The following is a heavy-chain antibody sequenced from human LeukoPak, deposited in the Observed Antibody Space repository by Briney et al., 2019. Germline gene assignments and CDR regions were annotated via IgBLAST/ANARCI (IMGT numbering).Heavy chain of an antibody. Sequence: SGESLRLSCAASGFTFSRYDISWVRQAPGKGLEWVSAISGSGASTNYADSVKGRFTISRDNARNTLYLQMNGLRAEDTALYYCARTSPTSHFDFWGQGTLVTVSS. D-gene: IGHD3-16*01. CDR2: ISGSGAST. J-gene: IGHJ4*02. CDR3: ARTSPTSHFDF. V-gene: IGHV3-23*01. CDR1: GFTFSRYD.